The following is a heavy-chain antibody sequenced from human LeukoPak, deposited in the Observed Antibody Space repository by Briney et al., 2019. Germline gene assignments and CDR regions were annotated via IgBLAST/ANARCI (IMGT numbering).Heavy chain of an antibody. V-gene: IGHV3-15*01. CDR1: GFTFSSYS. CDR3: ITWRWFDP. CDR2: IKSKTDGGTA. Sequence: GGSLRLSCAASGFTFSSYSMNWVRQAPGKGLEWVGRIKSKTDGGTADYAAPGKGRFTISRDDSQNTMYLQMNSLKTEDTAVYYCITWRWFDPWGQGTLVTVSS. J-gene: IGHJ5*02.